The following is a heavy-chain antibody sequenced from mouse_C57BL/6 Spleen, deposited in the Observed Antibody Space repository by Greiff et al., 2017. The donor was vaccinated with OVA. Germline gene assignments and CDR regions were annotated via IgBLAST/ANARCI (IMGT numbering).Heavy chain of an antibody. D-gene: IGHD1-1*01. CDR3: ARTSLLPFAY. CDR1: GFTFSDYG. Sequence: EVKLMESGGGLVKPGGSLKLSCAASGFTFSDYGMHWVRQAPEKGLEWVAYISSGSSTIYYADTVKGRFTISRDNAKNTLFLQMTSLRSEDTAMYYCARTSLLPFAYWGQGTLVTVSA. V-gene: IGHV5-17*01. J-gene: IGHJ3*01. CDR2: ISSGSSTI.